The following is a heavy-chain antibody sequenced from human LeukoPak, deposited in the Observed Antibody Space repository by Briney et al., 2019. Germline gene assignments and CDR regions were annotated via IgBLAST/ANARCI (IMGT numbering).Heavy chain of an antibody. Sequence: GRSLRLSCAASGFTFSSYAMHWVRQAAGKGLGWVAVISYDGSNKYYADSVNGRFAISRDNSKNTPYLQMNSLRAEDTAVYYCARSGLMGHDAFDIWGQGTMVTVSS. CDR1: GFTFSSYA. CDR2: ISYDGSNK. V-gene: IGHV3-30*09. CDR3: ARSGLMGHDAFDI. J-gene: IGHJ3*02.